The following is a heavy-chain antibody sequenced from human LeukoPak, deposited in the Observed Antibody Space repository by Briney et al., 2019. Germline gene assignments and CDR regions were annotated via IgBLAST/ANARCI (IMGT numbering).Heavy chain of an antibody. J-gene: IGHJ4*02. V-gene: IGHV3-48*01. Sequence: PGGSLRLSCAASGFTFSSYSMNWVRRAPGKGLEWVSYISNSSSTIYYADSVKGRFTISRDNAKNSLYLQMNSLRAEDTAVYYCAGGYTGFGYWGQGTLVTVSS. CDR2: ISNSSSTI. CDR1: GFTFSSYS. D-gene: IGHD5-24*01. CDR3: AGGYTGFGY.